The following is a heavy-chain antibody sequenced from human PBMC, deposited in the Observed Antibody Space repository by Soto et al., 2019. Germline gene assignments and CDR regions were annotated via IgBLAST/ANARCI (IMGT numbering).Heavy chain of an antibody. Sequence: GESLKISCKGSGFIFTNYWIGWVRQMSGKGLEWMGIIYPADSNVRYSPSFQGQVTISVDKSISTAYLQWTSLKASDTAIYYCARQYYYGSVVNYYYYGMDVWGQGTTVTVSS. CDR1: GFIFTNYW. V-gene: IGHV5-51*01. J-gene: IGHJ6*02. CDR3: ARQYYYGSVVNYYYYGMDV. D-gene: IGHD3-10*01. CDR2: IYPADSNV.